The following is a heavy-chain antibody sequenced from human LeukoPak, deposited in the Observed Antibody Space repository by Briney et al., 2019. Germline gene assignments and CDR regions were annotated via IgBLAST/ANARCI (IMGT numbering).Heavy chain of an antibody. D-gene: IGHD3-10*01. CDR1: EFTFSNYA. CDR3: AKDLRTYGSGIYRLPTVIFDY. J-gene: IGHJ4*02. CDR2: IIGSGGDT. V-gene: IGHV3-23*01. Sequence: GGSLRLSCAASEFTFSNYAMSWVRQAPGKGLEWVSRIIGSGGDTYYADSVKGRFTISRDNSKNTLYLQMNSLRAEDTAVYYCAKDLRTYGSGIYRLPTVIFDYWGQGTLVTVSS.